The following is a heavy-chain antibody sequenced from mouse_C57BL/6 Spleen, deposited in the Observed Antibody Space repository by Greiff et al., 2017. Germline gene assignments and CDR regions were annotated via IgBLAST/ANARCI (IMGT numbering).Heavy chain of an antibody. CDR1: GFTFSDYY. V-gene: IGHV5-16*01. CDR2: INYDGSST. Sequence: EVMLVESEGGLVQPGSSMKLSCTASGFTFSDYYMAWVRHVPEKGLEWVANINYDGSSTYYLDSLKSRFIISRDNAKNILYLQMSSLKSEDTATYYCAREGLYAMDYWGQGTSVTVSS. J-gene: IGHJ4*01. CDR3: AREGLYAMDY.